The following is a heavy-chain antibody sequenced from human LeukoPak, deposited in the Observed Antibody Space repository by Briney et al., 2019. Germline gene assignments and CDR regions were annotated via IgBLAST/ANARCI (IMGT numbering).Heavy chain of an antibody. CDR3: VREVVSIPTYFES. D-gene: IGHD2-15*01. Sequence: GGSLRLSCAASGFTVSSSYMYWVRQAPGKGLEWVSFFYRGETTYYAESVRGRFTISRDISKNTLYLLMNSLVPEDTAVYYCVREVVSIPTYFESWGQGTRVTVSS. V-gene: IGHV3-53*01. CDR2: FYRGETT. J-gene: IGHJ4*02. CDR1: GFTVSSSY.